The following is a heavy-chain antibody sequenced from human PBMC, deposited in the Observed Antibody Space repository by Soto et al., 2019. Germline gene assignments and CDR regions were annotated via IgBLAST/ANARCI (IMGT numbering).Heavy chain of an antibody. V-gene: IGHV3-73*01. J-gene: IGHJ4*02. CDR1: GFTFSGSA. D-gene: IGHD1-26*01. Sequence: PGGSLRLSCAASGFTFSGSAMHWVRQASGKGLEWVGRIRSKANSYATAYAASVKGRFTISRDDSKNTAYLQMNSLNTEDTAVYDGTRLPSGSYTTGDYWGQGTLVTVSA. CDR2: IRSKANSYAT. CDR3: TRLPSGSYTTGDY.